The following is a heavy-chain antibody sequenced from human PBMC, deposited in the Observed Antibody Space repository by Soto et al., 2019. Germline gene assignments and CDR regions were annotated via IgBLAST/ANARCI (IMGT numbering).Heavy chain of an antibody. V-gene: IGHV1-18*01. CDR1: GYTFTSYG. CDR3: ARDPRWYSSGWHFDY. D-gene: IGHD6-19*01. CDR2: ISAYNGNT. J-gene: IGHJ4*02. Sequence: QVQLVQSGAEVKKPGASVKVSCKASGYTFTSYGISWVRQAPGQGLEWMGWISAYNGNTNYAQKLQGRVTMTTDTSTSTADMELRSLRSDDTAVYYCARDPRWYSSGWHFDYWGQGTLVTVSS.